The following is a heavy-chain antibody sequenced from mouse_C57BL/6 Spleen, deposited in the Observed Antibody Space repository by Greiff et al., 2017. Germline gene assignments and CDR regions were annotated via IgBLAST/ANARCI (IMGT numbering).Heavy chain of an antibody. V-gene: IGHV5-9*01. D-gene: IGHD2-4*01. J-gene: IGHJ3*01. CDR3: ARQSYYDYEAWFAY. CDR2: ISGGGGNT. CDR1: GFPFSSYT. Sequence: VMLVASGGGLVKPGGSLTLSCAASGFPFSSYTMSWVRPTPVKRLEWVATISGGGGNTYYPDSVQGRFTISRNNAKNTLYLKMSSLRSEDTALYYCARQSYYDYEAWFAYWGQGTLVTVSA.